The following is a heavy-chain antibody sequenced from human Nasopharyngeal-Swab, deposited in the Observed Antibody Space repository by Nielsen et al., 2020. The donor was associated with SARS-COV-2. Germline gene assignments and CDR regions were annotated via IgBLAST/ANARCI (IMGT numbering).Heavy chain of an antibody. J-gene: IGHJ5*02. CDR3: ARAPPYYDFWSGYYKGWFDP. D-gene: IGHD3-3*01. CDR2: IYYSGST. Sequence: WMRQCTGKRLEWIGSIYYSGSTYYNPSLKSRVTTSVDTSKNQFSLKLSSVTAADTAVYYCARAPPYYDFWSGYYKGWFDPWGQGTLVTVSS. V-gene: IGHV4-39*07.